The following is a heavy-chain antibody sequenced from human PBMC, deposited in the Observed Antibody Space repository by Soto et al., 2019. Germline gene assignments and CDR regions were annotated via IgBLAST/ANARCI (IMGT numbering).Heavy chain of an antibody. V-gene: IGHV3-23*01. Sequence: GGSLRLACTVSGFAFNNYGVSWVRQAPGKGLEWVSSISKSDYTYYSDSVKGRFTISRDNSKNTLYLQMDSLRAEDTAVYYCAKGEVRGIIPSYFDYWGLGTLVTVS. D-gene: IGHD3-10*01. CDR2: ISKSDYT. J-gene: IGHJ4*02. CDR3: AKGEVRGIIPSYFDY. CDR1: GFAFNNYG.